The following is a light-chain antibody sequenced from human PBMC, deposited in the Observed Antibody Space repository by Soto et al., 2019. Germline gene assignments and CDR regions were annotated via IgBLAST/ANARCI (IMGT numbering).Light chain of an antibody. J-gene: IGKJ2*01. Sequence: DIVMTQSPDSLAVSLGERATIKCKSRRSLLYSSNTKNYLAWYQHRPGQPPKLLFYWDSTRESVVPDRFSGGGSGTDFALTINSLQAEEVAVYYCQQYYSPPYTCGQGAKREI. CDR2: WDS. V-gene: IGKV4-1*01. CDR3: QQYYSPPYT. CDR1: RSLLYSSNTKNY.